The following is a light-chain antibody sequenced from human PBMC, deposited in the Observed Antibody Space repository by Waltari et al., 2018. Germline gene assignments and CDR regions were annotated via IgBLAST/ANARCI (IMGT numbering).Light chain of an antibody. J-gene: IGKJ2*03. CDR2: AAS. Sequence: DLQMTQSPSSLSASVGDRVTISCRASKNIRSYLSWYQQKPGIAPKLVSYAASTLQSGVPSRVSGSGSGTNFTLTITSLQAEDFATYFCQASYTTPYSFGQGTKVEIK. CDR1: KNIRSY. V-gene: IGKV1-39*01. CDR3: QASYTTPYS.